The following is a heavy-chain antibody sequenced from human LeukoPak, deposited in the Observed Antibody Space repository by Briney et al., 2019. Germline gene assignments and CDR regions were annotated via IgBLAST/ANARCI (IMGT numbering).Heavy chain of an antibody. CDR1: GDSVSSSDAT. CDR2: TYYRSKWSN. J-gene: IGHJ3*02. Sequence: SQTLSLTCAISGDSVSSSDATWNWIRQSPSRGLEWLGRTYYRSKWSNDYALSVKSRITINSDTAKNQFSLQLNSVTPEDTAVYYCARASYRAFYIWGQGTMVTVSS. D-gene: IGHD4-11*01. V-gene: IGHV6-1*01. CDR3: ARASYRAFYI.